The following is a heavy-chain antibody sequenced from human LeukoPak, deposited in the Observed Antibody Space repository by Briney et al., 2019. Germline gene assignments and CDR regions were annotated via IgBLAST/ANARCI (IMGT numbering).Heavy chain of an antibody. CDR1: GFTFSTYS. CDR2: ISFGGTNI. J-gene: IGHJ3*02. Sequence: GGSLRLSCAVSGFTFSTYSMNWVRQAPGKGLEWVSSISFGGTNIYYEDSVRGRFTVSRDNAKNSLYLQMNSLRAEDTAVYYCARVMNRQQQISHPFDIWGQGTMVTVSS. V-gene: IGHV3-21*01. D-gene: IGHD6-13*01. CDR3: ARVMNRQQQISHPFDI.